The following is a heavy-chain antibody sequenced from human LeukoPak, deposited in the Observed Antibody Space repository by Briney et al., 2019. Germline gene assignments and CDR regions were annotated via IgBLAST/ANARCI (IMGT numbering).Heavy chain of an antibody. Sequence: SETLSLTCDVYGGSFSGYSWSWIRQPPGKGLEWIGEINHSGSTNYSPSLKSRVTISVDTSKNQFSLKLSSVTAADTAVYYCARVGAIQGAFDIWGQGTMVTVSS. J-gene: IGHJ3*02. D-gene: IGHD3-16*01. V-gene: IGHV4-34*01. CDR3: ARVGAIQGAFDI. CDR2: INHSGST. CDR1: GGSFSGYS.